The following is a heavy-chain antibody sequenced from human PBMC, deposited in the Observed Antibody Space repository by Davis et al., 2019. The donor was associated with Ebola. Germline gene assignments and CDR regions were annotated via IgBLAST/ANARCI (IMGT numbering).Heavy chain of an antibody. J-gene: IGHJ6*02. CDR3: AKDLGYCSSTSCYNYGMGV. V-gene: IGHV3-9*01. D-gene: IGHD2-2*02. Sequence: PGGSLRLSCAASGFTFDDYAMHWVRQAPGKGLEWVSGISWNSGSIGYADSVKGRFTISRDNAKNSLYLQMNSLRAEDTALYYCAKDLGYCSSTSCYNYGMGVWGQGTTVTVSS. CDR2: ISWNSGSI. CDR1: GFTFDDYA.